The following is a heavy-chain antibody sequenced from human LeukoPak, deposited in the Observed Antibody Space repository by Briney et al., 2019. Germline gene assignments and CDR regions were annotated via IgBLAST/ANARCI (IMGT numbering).Heavy chain of an antibody. CDR3: ARDAGNSGYGCDL. V-gene: IGHV3-48*01. Sequence: PGGSLRLSCAASRFIFSQYSMNWVRQAPGKGLEWVSHIRSSSETFYADSVKGRFTISRDNARNSLYLQMNNLRGEDTAIYYCARDAGNSGYGCDLWGQGTLVTVSS. CDR2: IRSSSET. J-gene: IGHJ5*02. D-gene: IGHD5-12*01. CDR1: RFIFSQYS.